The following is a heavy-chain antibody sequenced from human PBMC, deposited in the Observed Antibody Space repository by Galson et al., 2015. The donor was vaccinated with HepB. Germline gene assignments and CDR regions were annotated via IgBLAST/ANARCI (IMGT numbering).Heavy chain of an antibody. CDR2: TYYRSKWYN. CDR3: ASASPGFDY. Sequence: CALSGARVSSHSAAWNWIRQSPSRGLEWLGRTYYRSKWYNDSAVSVKRRITINPDTSKNQFSLQLNSVTPEDTAVYSCASASPGFDYWGQGTLVTVSS. CDR1: GARVSSHSAA. V-gene: IGHV6-1*01. J-gene: IGHJ4*02.